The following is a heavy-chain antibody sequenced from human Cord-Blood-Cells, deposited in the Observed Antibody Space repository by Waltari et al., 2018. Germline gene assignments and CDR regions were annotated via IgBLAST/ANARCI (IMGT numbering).Heavy chain of an antibody. Sequence: QVQLVQSGAEVKKHGASVKVSCKASGYTFTSYDIKWVRQATGQGLEWMGWMNPNSGNTGYAQKFQGRVTMTRNTSISTAYMELSSLRSEDTAVYYCASIPIGDLYNWFDPWGQGTLVTVSS. J-gene: IGHJ5*02. CDR2: MNPNSGNT. CDR3: ASIPIGDLYNWFDP. V-gene: IGHV1-8*01. CDR1: GYTFTSYD.